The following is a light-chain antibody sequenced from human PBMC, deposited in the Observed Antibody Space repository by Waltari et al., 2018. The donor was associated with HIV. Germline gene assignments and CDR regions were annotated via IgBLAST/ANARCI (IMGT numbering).Light chain of an antibody. V-gene: IGLV1-51*01. CDR2: GND. CDR1: TSNIGENY. J-gene: IGLJ3*02. CDR3: ETWENSLSAGV. Sequence: QSVLTQPPSVSAAPGQKVTISCSGRTSNIGENYVAWYKQLPGTAPKLLIDGNDKRPSGIPDRFSGSKSGTSATLDITGVQSGDGADYYCETWENSLSAGVFGGGTKLTVL.